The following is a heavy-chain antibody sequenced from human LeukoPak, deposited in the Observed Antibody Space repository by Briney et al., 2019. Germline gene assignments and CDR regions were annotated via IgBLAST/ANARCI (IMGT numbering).Heavy chain of an antibody. D-gene: IGHD6-13*01. V-gene: IGHV3-30-3*01. CDR3: ARRAAVNGWGVVDY. J-gene: IGHJ4*02. Sequence: PGRSLRLSCAASGFTFSSYAMHWVRQAPGKGLEWVAVISYDGSNKYYADSVKGRFTISRDNSKNTLYLQMNSLRAEDTAVYYCARRAAVNGWGVVDYWGQGTLVTVSS. CDR1: GFTFSSYA. CDR2: ISYDGSNK.